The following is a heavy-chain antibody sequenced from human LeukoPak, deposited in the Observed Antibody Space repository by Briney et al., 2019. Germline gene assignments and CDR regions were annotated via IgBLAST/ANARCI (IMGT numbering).Heavy chain of an antibody. D-gene: IGHD1-7*01. Sequence: HGESLKISCKGSGHSFTDYWIGWVRQMPGKGLEWMGIFYPDDSDTRYNPSFQGQVTISADKSISTAYLQWSSLKASDTAMYYCARRKNYYFDYWGQGTLVTVSS. CDR1: GHSFTDYW. V-gene: IGHV5-51*01. J-gene: IGHJ4*02. CDR3: ARRKNYYFDY. CDR2: FYPDDSDT.